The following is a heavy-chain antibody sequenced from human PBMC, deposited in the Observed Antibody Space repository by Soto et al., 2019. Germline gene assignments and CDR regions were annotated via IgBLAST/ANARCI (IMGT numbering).Heavy chain of an antibody. V-gene: IGHV5-51*01. CDR2: IYPGDSDT. D-gene: IGHD5-12*01. CDR3: ATNRGYSGYGPGGY. J-gene: IGHJ4*02. Sequence: PGESLRISCTGSGYSFITYWIGWVRQMPGKGLEYMGIIYPGDSDTRYSPSFQGQVTISADKSISTAYLQWSSLKASDTAIYYCATNRGYSGYGPGGYWGQGTLVTVSS. CDR1: GYSFITYW.